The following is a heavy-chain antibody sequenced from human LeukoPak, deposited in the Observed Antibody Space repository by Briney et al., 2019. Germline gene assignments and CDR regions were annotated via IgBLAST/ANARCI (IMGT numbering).Heavy chain of an antibody. CDR2: INAGNGNT. J-gene: IGHJ6*02. Sequence: ASVKVSCKASGYTFTSYAMHWVRQAPGQRLEWMGWINAGNGNTKYSQKFQGRVTITRDTSASTAYMELSSLRSEDTAVYYCARIEPYSGSYYFDYYYYYGMDVWGQGTTVTVSS. CDR3: ARIEPYSGSYYFDYYYYYGMDV. V-gene: IGHV1-3*01. D-gene: IGHD1-26*01. CDR1: GYTFTSYA.